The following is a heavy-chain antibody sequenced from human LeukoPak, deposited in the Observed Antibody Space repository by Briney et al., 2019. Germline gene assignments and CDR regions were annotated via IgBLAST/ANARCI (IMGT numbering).Heavy chain of an antibody. CDR3: ARDAVTYS. D-gene: IGHD4-11*01. Sequence: PGGSLRLSCAASGFTFTNYPMNWVRQAPGKGLEWVSVITGSGGNTNYADSVKGRFTISRDNSKNTLYLQMNSLRAEDTAVYYCARDAVTYSWGQGTLVTVSS. CDR1: GFTFTNYP. CDR2: ITGSGGNT. V-gene: IGHV3-23*01. J-gene: IGHJ4*02.